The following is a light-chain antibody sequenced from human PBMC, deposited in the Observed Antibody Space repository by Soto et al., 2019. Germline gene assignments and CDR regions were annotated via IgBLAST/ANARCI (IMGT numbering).Light chain of an antibody. CDR1: QTVNNY. CDR3: QQHNGWPLT. J-gene: IGKJ4*01. V-gene: IGKV3-15*01. Sequence: EIVMTQSPATLSVFPGERATLSCRASQTVNNYLAWSQQKPGQAPRLLIYGVSTRATGIPARFSGSGSGTDFTLAINSLQPEDSAVYYCQQHNGWPLTFGAGTKVEIK. CDR2: GVS.